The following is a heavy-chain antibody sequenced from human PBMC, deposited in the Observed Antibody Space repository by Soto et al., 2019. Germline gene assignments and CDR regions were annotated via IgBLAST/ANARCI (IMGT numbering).Heavy chain of an antibody. CDR1: GFSFSVSY. J-gene: IGHJ4*02. V-gene: IGHV3-7*05. CDR2: IKEDGSEK. D-gene: IGHD5-12*01. CDR3: ASLGAGDYGGYVGSDY. Sequence: EVHLVESGGGLVQPGGSLRLSCAATGFSFSVSYMTWVRQAPGKGLECVATIKEDGSEKYYADSVRGRFTISKDNAERSLWLQMSSLRAEATAVYYCASLGAGDYGGYVGSDYWGQGTMVTVSS.